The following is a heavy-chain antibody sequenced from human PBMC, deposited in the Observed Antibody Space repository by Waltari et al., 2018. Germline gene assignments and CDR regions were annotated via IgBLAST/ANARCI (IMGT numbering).Heavy chain of an antibody. CDR2: INPNSGGK. J-gene: IGHJ4*02. V-gene: IGHV1-2*06. CDR1: GYTFTGYY. CDR3: ASDSSSWEFDY. Sequence: QVQLVQSGAEVKKPGASVKVSCKASGYTFTGYYMHWVRQAPGQGLEWMGRINPNSGGKNYAKKFQGRVTMTRDTSISTAYMELSRLRSDDTAVYYCASDSSSWEFDYWGQGTLVTVSS. D-gene: IGHD6-6*01.